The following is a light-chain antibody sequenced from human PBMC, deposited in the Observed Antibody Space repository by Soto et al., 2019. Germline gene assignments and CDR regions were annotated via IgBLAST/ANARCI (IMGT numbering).Light chain of an antibody. CDR2: AAS. CDR1: QGISTN. V-gene: IGKV1-39*01. Sequence: DIQMTQSPSSVSASVGDRVTITCRASQGISTNLAWYQQKPGKAPKLLIYAASSLQSGVPSRFSGSGSGTDFTLAINSLQPEDFATYYCQQSSRTPITFGQGTRLEIK. CDR3: QQSSRTPIT. J-gene: IGKJ5*01.